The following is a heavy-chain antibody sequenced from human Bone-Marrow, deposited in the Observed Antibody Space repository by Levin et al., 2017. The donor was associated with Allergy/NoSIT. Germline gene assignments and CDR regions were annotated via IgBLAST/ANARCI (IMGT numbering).Heavy chain of an antibody. V-gene: IGHV1-69*06. Sequence: KISCKASGGTFSSYAISWVRQAPGQGLEWMGGIIPIFGTANYAQKFQGRVTITADKSTSTAYMELSSLRSEDTAVYYCARAEVGPDYGGRFGDYWGQGTLVTVSS. CDR2: IIPIFGTA. J-gene: IGHJ4*02. CDR3: ARAEVGPDYGGRFGDY. CDR1: GGTFSSYA. D-gene: IGHD4-17*01.